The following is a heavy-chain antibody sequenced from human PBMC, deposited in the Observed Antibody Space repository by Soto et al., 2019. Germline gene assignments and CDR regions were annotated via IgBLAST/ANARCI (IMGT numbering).Heavy chain of an antibody. Sequence: EVQLLESGGGLVRPGGALRLSCAASGFTFSNYALTWVRQAPGKGLEWVSDVNNSGGGTNYADSVKGRFTISRDNSKSTLYLEMNSLRVDDTAVYYCAKADCGHLRCRRIDCWGQGTLVTVSS. CDR3: AKADCGHLRCRRIDC. CDR1: GFTFSNYA. CDR2: VNNSGGGT. D-gene: IGHD2-21*01. J-gene: IGHJ4*02. V-gene: IGHV3-23*01.